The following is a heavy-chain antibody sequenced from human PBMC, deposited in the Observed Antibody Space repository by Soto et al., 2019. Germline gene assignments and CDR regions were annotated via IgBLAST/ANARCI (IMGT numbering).Heavy chain of an antibody. D-gene: IGHD6-6*01. CDR2: MNPNSGNT. J-gene: IGHJ1*01. V-gene: IGHV1-8*01. Sequence: QVQLVQSGAEVKKPGASVKVSCKASGYSFTSYDINWVRQATGHGLEWMGWMNPNSGNTGYAQKFQGRVTMTRNTSISTAYMGLSSLRSEDTAVYYCARVSMGSSSEDFQHWGQGTLVTVSS. CDR3: ARVSMGSSSEDFQH. CDR1: GYSFTSYD.